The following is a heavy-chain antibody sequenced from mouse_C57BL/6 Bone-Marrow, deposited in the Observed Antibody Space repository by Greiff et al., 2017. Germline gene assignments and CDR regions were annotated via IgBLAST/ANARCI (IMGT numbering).Heavy chain of an antibody. Sequence: EVQVVESGAELVRPGASVTLSCTASGFNIKDDYIHWVKQRPEQGLEWIGWIDPEIGDTEYASKFQGKATITSDTSSNTAYLPLSSLTSEDTAVYYCSSFDGNSFDFWGQGTPLTVAS. CDR2: IDPEIGDT. D-gene: IGHD2-3*01. CDR1: GFNIKDDY. J-gene: IGHJ2*01. CDR3: SSFDGNSFDF. V-gene: IGHV14-4*01.